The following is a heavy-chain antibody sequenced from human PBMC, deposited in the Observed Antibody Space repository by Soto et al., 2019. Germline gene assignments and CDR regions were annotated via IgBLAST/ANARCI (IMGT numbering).Heavy chain of an antibody. CDR3: ARHVPAAGYYYGMDV. V-gene: IGHV1-69*12. D-gene: IGHD2-2*01. CDR1: GGTFSSYA. J-gene: IGHJ6*02. CDR2: IIPIFGTA. Sequence: QVQLVQSGAEVKKPGSSVKVSCKASGGTFSSYAISWVRQAPGQGLEWMGGIIPIFGTANYAQKFQGRVTITAAESTSTAYMEMSSLRSEETAVYYCARHVPAAGYYYGMDVWGQGTTVTVSS.